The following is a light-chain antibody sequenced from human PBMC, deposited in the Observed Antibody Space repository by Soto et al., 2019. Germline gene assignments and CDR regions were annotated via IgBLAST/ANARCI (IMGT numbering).Light chain of an antibody. CDR3: QQYRSWPRT. CDR2: GAY. CDR1: QSVRRY. J-gene: IGKJ1*01. V-gene: IGKV3-15*01. Sequence: IGVTQSPATLSLSPGERATLSCRASQSVRRYLAWYQQKPGQAPRLLIYGAYTRATGMPGTFSGRGSGTEFTLTITSLRPEDFGVYYCQQYRSWPRTFGQGTKVDIK.